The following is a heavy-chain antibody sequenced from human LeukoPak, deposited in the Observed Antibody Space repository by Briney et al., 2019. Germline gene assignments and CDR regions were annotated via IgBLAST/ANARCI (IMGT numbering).Heavy chain of an antibody. CDR1: GYTFTGYF. J-gene: IGHJ3*02. D-gene: IGHD6-19*01. CDR3: ARDRTVAGANAFDI. V-gene: IGHV1-2*02. Sequence: ASVKVSCKASGYTFTGYFMHWVRQAPGQGLEWMGWINPNGGGTNFAQKFLGRVTMTRDTSITTAYMELSGLRSDDTAVYYCARDRTVAGANAFDIWGQGTMVTVSS. CDR2: INPNGGGT.